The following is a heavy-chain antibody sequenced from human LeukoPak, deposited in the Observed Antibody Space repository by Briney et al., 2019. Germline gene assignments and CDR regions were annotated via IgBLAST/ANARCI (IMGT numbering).Heavy chain of an antibody. J-gene: IGHJ5*02. Sequence: GASVKVSCKASGYTFTSYGISWVRQAPGQGLEWMGGIIPIFGTANYAQKFQGRVTITADESTSTAYMELSSLRSEDTAVYYCARDRGYSGEPPPWGQGTLVTVSS. CDR3: ARDRGYSGEPPP. V-gene: IGHV1-69*13. D-gene: IGHD1-26*01. CDR2: IIPIFGTA. CDR1: GYTFTSYG.